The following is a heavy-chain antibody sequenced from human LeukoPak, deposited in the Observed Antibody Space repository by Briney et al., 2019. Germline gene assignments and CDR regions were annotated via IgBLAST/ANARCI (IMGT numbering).Heavy chain of an antibody. D-gene: IGHD3-10*01. Sequence: GGSLRLSCAASGFTVSSNYMSGVRQAPGKGREWVSVIYSGGSTYYADSVKGRFTISRDNSKKTLYLQMNSLRAEDTAVYYCARERVMVRGVQSFDYWGQGTLVTVSS. J-gene: IGHJ4*02. CDR1: GFTVSSNY. CDR2: IYSGGST. V-gene: IGHV3-53*01. CDR3: ARERVMVRGVQSFDY.